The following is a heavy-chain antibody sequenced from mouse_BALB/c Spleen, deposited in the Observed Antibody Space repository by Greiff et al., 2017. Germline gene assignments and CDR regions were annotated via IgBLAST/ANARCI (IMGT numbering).Heavy chain of an antibody. Sequence: EVQLVESGGGLVKLGGSLKLSCAASGFTFSSYYMSWVRQTPEKRLELVAAINSNGGSTYYPDTVKGRFTISRDNAKNTLYLQMSSLKSKDTALYYCARQSDGYYVFAYWGQGTLVTVSA. V-gene: IGHV5-6-2*01. CDR3: ARQSDGYYVFAY. CDR1: GFTFSSYY. J-gene: IGHJ3*01. D-gene: IGHD2-3*01. CDR2: INSNGGST.